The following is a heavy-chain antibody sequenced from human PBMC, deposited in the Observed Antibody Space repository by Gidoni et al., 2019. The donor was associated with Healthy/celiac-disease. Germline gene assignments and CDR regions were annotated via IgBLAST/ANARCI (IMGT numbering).Heavy chain of an antibody. V-gene: IGHV3-7*01. CDR1: GFPFSTYW. D-gene: IGHD3-3*01. CDR3: ARAAVLRFLEWLPHYYFDY. J-gene: IGHJ4*02. Sequence: EVQLVESGGGLVQPVGSLSLSCAASGFPFSTYWMSWVRQAPGKGLEWVDNIKQDGSEKYYVDSVKGRFTISRDNAKNSLYLQMNSLRAEDTAVYYCARAAVLRFLEWLPHYYFDYWGQGTLVTVSS. CDR2: IKQDGSEK.